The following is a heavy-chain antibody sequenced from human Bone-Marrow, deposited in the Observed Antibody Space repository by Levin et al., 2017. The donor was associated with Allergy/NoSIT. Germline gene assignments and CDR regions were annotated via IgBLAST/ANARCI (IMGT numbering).Heavy chain of an antibody. CDR3: ARLFCIKQLVCSQYNWFDP. J-gene: IGHJ5*02. Sequence: PGGSLRLSCAASGFTFSSYWMSWVRQAPGKGLEWVANIKQDGSEKYYVDSVKGRFTISRDNAKNSLYLQMNSLRAEDTAVYYCARLFCIKQLVCSQYNWFDPWGQGTLVTVSS. CDR1: GFTFSSYW. D-gene: IGHD6-13*01. CDR2: IKQDGSEK. V-gene: IGHV3-7*03.